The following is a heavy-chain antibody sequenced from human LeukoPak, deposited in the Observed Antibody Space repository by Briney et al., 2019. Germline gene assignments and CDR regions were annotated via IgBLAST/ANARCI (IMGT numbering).Heavy chain of an antibody. CDR1: GFTFSSYS. D-gene: IGHD3-22*01. J-gene: IGHJ6*02. V-gene: IGHV3-21*01. Sequence: GGSLRLSCAASGFTFSSYSMNWVRQAPGKGLEWVSSISSSSSYIYYADSVKGRFTISRDNAKNSLYLQMNSLRAEDTAVYYCARDKAGYYMYYYYYGMDVWGQGTTVTVSS. CDR3: ARDKAGYYMYYYYYGMDV. CDR2: ISSSSSYI.